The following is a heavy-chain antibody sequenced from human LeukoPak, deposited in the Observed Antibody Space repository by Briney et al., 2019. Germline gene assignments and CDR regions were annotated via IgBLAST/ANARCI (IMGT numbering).Heavy chain of an antibody. V-gene: IGHV4-39*01. J-gene: IGHJ4*02. Sequence: SETLSLTCTVSGGSISSSSYYWGWIRQPPGKGLEWIGSIYYSGSTYYNPSLKSRVTISVDTSKNQFSLKLSSVTAADTAVYYCARHGGEYYDILTGHFNPKEFDYWGQGTLVTVSS. CDR2: IYYSGST. CDR1: GGSISSSSYY. D-gene: IGHD3-9*01. CDR3: ARHGGEYYDILTGHFNPKEFDY.